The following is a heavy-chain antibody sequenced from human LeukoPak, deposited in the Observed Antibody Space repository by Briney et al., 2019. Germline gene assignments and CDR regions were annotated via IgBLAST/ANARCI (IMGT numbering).Heavy chain of an antibody. D-gene: IGHD3-3*01. CDR3: ARASITAPSRYYYYMDV. Sequence: SVKVSCKASGVSFRDYTINWVRQAPGQGLEWMGAIIPISGTTNYAQRLQGRVTLTTDESTSTAYMELSSLRSEDTAVYYCARASITAPSRYYYYMDVWGKGTTVTVSS. CDR2: IIPISGTT. J-gene: IGHJ6*03. CDR1: GVSFRDYT. V-gene: IGHV1-69*05.